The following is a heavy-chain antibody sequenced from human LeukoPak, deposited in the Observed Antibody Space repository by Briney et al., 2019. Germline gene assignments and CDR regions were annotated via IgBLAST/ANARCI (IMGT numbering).Heavy chain of an antibody. CDR3: ARNNDVWSGYFDS. J-gene: IGHJ4*02. D-gene: IGHD3-3*01. CDR2: VYYSVST. V-gene: IGHV4-59*01. CDR1: GDSISIYH. Sequence: PSETLSLTCNLSGDSISIYHWHWLRQPPGKGLEWIGSVYYSVSTNYNPSLKSRVTISVDTFKNHFSLMLTSVTAADTAVYYCARNNDVWSGYFDSWGQGTRVTVSS.